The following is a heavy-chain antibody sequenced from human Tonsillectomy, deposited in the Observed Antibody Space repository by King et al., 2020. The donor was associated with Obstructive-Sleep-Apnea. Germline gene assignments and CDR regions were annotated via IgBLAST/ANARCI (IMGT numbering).Heavy chain of an antibody. D-gene: IGHD5-24*01. Sequence: VQLVESGGGLVQPGGSLRLSCAASGFTFSSYAMSWVRQAPGKGLEWVSSISAGGGSTYYAEYVKGRFTISRDNSKNTLYLQMNRLRPEDTAVYYCGKDLFVMATIRGPFPSFDFWGQGTLVTVSS. CDR3: GKDLFVMATIRGPFPSFDF. CDR2: ISAGGGST. CDR1: GFTFSSYA. V-gene: IGHV3-23*04. J-gene: IGHJ4*02.